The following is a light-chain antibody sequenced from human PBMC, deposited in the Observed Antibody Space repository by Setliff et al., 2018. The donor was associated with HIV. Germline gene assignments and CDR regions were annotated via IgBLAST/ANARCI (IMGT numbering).Light chain of an antibody. CDR3: SSYTSRNSYV. V-gene: IGLV2-14*01. Sequence: QSVLTQPASVSGSPGQSITISCSGTNSDVGSYNYVSWYQQHPGKAPKLIIYEVTDRPSGVSDRFSGSKSGNTASLTISGLQAEDEADYYCSSYTSRNSYVFGTGTKVTVL. CDR1: NSDVGSYNY. CDR2: EVT. J-gene: IGLJ1*01.